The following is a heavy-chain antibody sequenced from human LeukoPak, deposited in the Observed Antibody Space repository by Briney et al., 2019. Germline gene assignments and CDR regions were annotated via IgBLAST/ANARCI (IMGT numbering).Heavy chain of an antibody. CDR1: GFTFSTYG. V-gene: IGHV3-30*02. Sequence: GGSLRLSCAASGFTFSTYGLHWVRQAPGKGLEWVAFIRYDGSNKYYADSVKGRFTISRDNSKNTLYLQMNSLRADDTAVYYCARERYYYYDSNHHAFDIWGQGTMVTVSS. CDR2: IRYDGSNK. J-gene: IGHJ3*02. D-gene: IGHD3-22*01. CDR3: ARERYYYYDSNHHAFDI.